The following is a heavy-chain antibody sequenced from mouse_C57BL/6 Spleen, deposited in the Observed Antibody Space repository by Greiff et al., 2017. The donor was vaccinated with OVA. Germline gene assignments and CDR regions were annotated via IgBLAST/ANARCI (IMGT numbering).Heavy chain of an antibody. CDR2: INPYNGGT. CDR3: ARRYGSSWWYFDV. J-gene: IGHJ1*03. V-gene: IGHV1-19*01. CDR1: GYTFTDYY. Sequence: VQLKQSGPVLVKPGASVKMSCKASGYTFTDYYMNWVKQSHGKSLEWIGVINPYNGGTSYNQKFKGKATLTVDKSSSTAYMELNSLTSEDSAVYYCARRYGSSWWYFDVWGTGTTVTVSS. D-gene: IGHD1-1*01.